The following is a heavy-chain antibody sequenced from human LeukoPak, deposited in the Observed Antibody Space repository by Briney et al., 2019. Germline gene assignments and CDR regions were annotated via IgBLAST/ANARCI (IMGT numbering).Heavy chain of an antibody. CDR1: GGSISSGGYY. J-gene: IGHJ4*02. Sequence: PSQTLSLTCTVSGGSISSGGYYWSWIRQPPGKGLERIGYIYHSGSTYYNPSLKSRVTISVDRSKNQFSLKLSSVTAADTAVYYCARVQTEGGSGSYYRYFDYWGQGTLVTVSS. CDR3: ARVQTEGGSGSYYRYFDY. D-gene: IGHD1-26*01. V-gene: IGHV4-30-2*01. CDR2: IYHSGST.